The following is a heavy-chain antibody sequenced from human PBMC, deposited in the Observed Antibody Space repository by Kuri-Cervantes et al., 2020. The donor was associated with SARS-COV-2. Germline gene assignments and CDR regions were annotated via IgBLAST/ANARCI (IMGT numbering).Heavy chain of an antibody. D-gene: IGHD5-18*01. J-gene: IGHJ6*03. CDR2: INPSGGST. CDR1: GYTLTELS. Sequence: ASVKVSCKVSGYTLTELSMHWVRQAPGQGLEWMGIINPSGGSTSYAQKFQGRVTMTRDTSTSTVYMELSSLRSEDTAVYYCARGRYSYGYWNYYYYMDVWGKGTTVTVSS. V-gene: IGHV1-46*01. CDR3: ARGRYSYGYWNYYYYMDV.